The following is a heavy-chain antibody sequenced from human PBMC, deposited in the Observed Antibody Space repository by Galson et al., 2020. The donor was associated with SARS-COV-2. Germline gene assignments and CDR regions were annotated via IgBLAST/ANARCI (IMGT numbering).Heavy chain of an antibody. V-gene: IGHV4-59*01. J-gene: IGHJ6*03. CDR1: DAPMRSYY. D-gene: IGHD2-21*01. CDR2: ISYSGST. Sequence: SQTLSLTCSVSDAPMRSYYWSWIRQPPGKGLEWIGYISYSGSTSYNPSLRSRVTISVDLSKNQLSLKVTSVTAADTAVYYCARDPAPLFGDDDVYVMYVWGWGTTVTVSS. CDR3: ARDPAPLFGDDDVYVMYV.